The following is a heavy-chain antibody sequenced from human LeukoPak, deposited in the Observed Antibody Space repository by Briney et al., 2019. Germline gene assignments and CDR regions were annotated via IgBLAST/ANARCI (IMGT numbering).Heavy chain of an antibody. Sequence: SETLSLTCTVSGGSISSYYWSWIRQPPGKGLEWIGYIYYSESTNYNPSLKSRVTISVDTSKNQFSLKLSSVTAADTAVYYCAREGGYCSSTSCYGQFDYWGQGTLVTVSS. CDR2: IYYSEST. D-gene: IGHD2-2*01. V-gene: IGHV4-59*01. CDR1: GGSISSYY. J-gene: IGHJ4*02. CDR3: AREGGYCSSTSCYGQFDY.